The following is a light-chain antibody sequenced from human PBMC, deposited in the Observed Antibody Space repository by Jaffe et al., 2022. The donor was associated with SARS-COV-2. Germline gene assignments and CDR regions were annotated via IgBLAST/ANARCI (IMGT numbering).Light chain of an antibody. Sequence: QSALSQPRSVSGSPGQSATISCTGTSRDVGAYKYVSWYQHHPGKAPKLLIYDVSQRPSGVPDRFSGSKSGSTASLTISGLQAEDEADYYCCSYAGTYTWVFGGGTQLTVL. V-gene: IGLV2-11*01. J-gene: IGLJ3*02. CDR1: SRDVGAYKY. CDR2: DVS. CDR3: CSYAGTYTWV.